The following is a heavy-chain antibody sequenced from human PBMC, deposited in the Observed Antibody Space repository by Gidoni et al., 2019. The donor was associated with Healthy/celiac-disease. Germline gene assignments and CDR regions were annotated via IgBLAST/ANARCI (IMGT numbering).Heavy chain of an antibody. CDR3: ARVLRFLERYWYFDL. J-gene: IGHJ2*01. Sequence: QVQLQESGPGLVKPSETLSLTCTVSGGPINSYYWSWIRQPPGKGLEWIGYIYYSGSTNYNPSLMSRVTISVDTSKNQFSLKLSSVTAADTAVYYCARVLRFLERYWYFDLWGRGTLVTVSS. V-gene: IGHV4-59*01. D-gene: IGHD3-3*01. CDR1: GGPINSYY. CDR2: IYYSGST.